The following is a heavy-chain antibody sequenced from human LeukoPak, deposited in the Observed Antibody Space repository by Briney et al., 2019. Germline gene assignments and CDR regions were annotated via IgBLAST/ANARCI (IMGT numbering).Heavy chain of an antibody. CDR2: IRYDGSNK. V-gene: IGHV3-30*02. Sequence: GGSLRLSCAASGFTFSSYGMHWVRQAPGKGLEWVAFIRYDGSNKYYADSVKGRFTISRDNAKNSLYLQMNSLRAEDTALYYCAKDMAQLEREYYFDYWGQGTLVTVSS. CDR1: GFTFSSYG. CDR3: AKDMAQLEREYYFDY. J-gene: IGHJ4*02. D-gene: IGHD1-1*01.